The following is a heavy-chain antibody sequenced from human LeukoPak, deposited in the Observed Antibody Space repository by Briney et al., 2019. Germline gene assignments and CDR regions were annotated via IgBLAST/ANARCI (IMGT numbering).Heavy chain of an antibody. CDR3: AKDDVSITIFGMVSTPFDP. Sequence: SGTLSLTCAVSGGSISSSNWWSWVRQPPGKGLEWIGEIYHSGSTNYNPSLKSRVTISVDKSKNQFSLKLSSVTAADTAVYYCAKDDVSITIFGMVSTPFDPWGQGTLVTVSS. V-gene: IGHV4-4*02. D-gene: IGHD3-3*01. J-gene: IGHJ5*02. CDR1: GGSISSSNW. CDR2: IYHSGST.